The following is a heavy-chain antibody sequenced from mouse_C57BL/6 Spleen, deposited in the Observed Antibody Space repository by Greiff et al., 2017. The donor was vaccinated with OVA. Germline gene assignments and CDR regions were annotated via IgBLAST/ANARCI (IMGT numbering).Heavy chain of an antibody. CDR1: GFNIKDYY. CDR3: ARRDSNYGFAY. J-gene: IGHJ3*01. Sequence: EAPVVESGAELVKPGASVKLSCTASGFNIKDYYMHWVKQRTEQGLEWIGRIDPEDGETKYAPKFQGKATITPDTSSNTAYLRRSSLTSEDTAVYYWARRDSNYGFAYWGQGTLVTVSA. CDR2: IDPEDGET. D-gene: IGHD2-5*01. V-gene: IGHV14-2*01.